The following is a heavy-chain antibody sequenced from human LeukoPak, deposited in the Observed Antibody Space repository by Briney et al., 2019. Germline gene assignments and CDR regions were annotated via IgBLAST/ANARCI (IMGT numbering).Heavy chain of an antibody. D-gene: IGHD4-17*01. CDR1: GGSISSGGYY. V-gene: IGHV4-31*03. Sequence: SETLSLTRTVSGGSISSGGYYWSWIRQHPGKGLEWIGYIYYSGSTYYNPSLKSRVTISVDTSKNQFSLKLGSVTAADTAVYYCASGGMTTVTTGWFDPWGQGTLVTVSS. J-gene: IGHJ5*02. CDR3: ASGGMTTVTTGWFDP. CDR2: IYYSGST.